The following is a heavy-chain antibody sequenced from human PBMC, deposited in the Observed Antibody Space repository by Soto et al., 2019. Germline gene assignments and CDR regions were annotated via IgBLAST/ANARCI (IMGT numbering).Heavy chain of an antibody. CDR2: IYWDDDK. CDR3: AHSTTNLMGFDP. J-gene: IGHJ5*02. V-gene: IGHV2-5*02. CDR1: GFSLSTSGVG. Sequence: SGPTLVNPTQTLTLTCTFSGFSLSTSGVGVGWIRQPPGRALEWLGIIYWDDDKRYSPSVKSRLTITKDTSKNLVVLTMTNMDPVDTATYYCAHSTTNLMGFDPWGQGTLVTV. D-gene: IGHD2-8*01.